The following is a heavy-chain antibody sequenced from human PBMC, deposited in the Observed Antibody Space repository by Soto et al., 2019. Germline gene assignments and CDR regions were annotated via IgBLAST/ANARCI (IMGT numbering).Heavy chain of an antibody. CDR1: GNSFTSYW. CDR2: IDPSDSYT. V-gene: IGHV5-10-1*01. CDR3: ARHAKGDYGEYSYYGMDV. J-gene: IGHJ6*02. Sequence: GESLKISGKGSGNSFTSYWVTWVRQMPGKGLEWMGRIDPSDSYTNYSPSFQGHVTISADKSISTAYLQWSSLKASDTAMYYCARHAKGDYGEYSYYGMDVWGQETTVTVSS. D-gene: IGHD4-17*01.